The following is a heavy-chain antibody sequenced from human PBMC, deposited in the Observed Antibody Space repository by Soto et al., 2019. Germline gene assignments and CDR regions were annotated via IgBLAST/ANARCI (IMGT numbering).Heavy chain of an antibody. Sequence: QVQLVQSGAEVKKPGASVKVSCKASGYTFTTYDISWVRQAPGQGLEWMGRISTYNGDTNYPQSLQGRLTMTTDTATNTAYMELRSLRSDDTAVYSCASDPYNVLMVKAPDLYGMDVWGQGTTVTVSS. CDR2: ISTYNGDT. CDR3: ASDPYNVLMVKAPDLYGMDV. J-gene: IGHJ6*02. D-gene: IGHD2-8*01. V-gene: IGHV1-18*01. CDR1: GYTFTTYD.